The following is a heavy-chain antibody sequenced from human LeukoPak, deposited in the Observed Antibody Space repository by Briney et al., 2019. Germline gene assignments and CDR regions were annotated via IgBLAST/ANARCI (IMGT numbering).Heavy chain of an antibody. D-gene: IGHD3-22*01. Sequence: PGGSLRLSCAASGFTFSSYAMSWVRQAPGKGLEWVSAISGSGGSTYYADSVKGRFTISRDNSKNTLYLQMDSLRAEDTAVYYCARMNYYDSSGYPLYYFDYWGQGTLVTVSS. CDR2: ISGSGGST. J-gene: IGHJ4*02. CDR1: GFTFSSYA. V-gene: IGHV3-23*01. CDR3: ARMNYYDSSGYPLYYFDY.